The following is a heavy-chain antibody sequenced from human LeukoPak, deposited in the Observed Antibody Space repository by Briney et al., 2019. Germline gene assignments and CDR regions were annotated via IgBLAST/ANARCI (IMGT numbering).Heavy chain of an antibody. CDR3: ATLVVVPAAIDY. J-gene: IGHJ4*02. V-gene: IGHV3-23*01. D-gene: IGHD2-2*02. CDR1: GFTFSSYA. Sequence: GSLRLSCAASGFTFSSYAMSWVRQAPGKGLEWVSAISGSGGSTYYADSVKGRFTISRDNSKNTLYLQMNSLRAEDTAVYYCATLVVVPAAIDYWGQGTLVTVSS. CDR2: ISGSGGST.